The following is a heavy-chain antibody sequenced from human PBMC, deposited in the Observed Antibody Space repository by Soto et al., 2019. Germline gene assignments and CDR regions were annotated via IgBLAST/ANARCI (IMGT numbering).Heavy chain of an antibody. Sequence: SETLSLTCTVSCGSISSYYWSWIRQPAGKGLEWIGRIYTSGSTNYNPSLKSRVTMSVDTSKNQFSLKLSSVTAADTAVYYCARDLRSSSDKSLDAWGQGTTVTVSS. CDR1: CGSISSYY. J-gene: IGHJ6*02. CDR2: IYTSGST. CDR3: ARDLRSSSDKSLDA. D-gene: IGHD6-6*01. V-gene: IGHV4-4*07.